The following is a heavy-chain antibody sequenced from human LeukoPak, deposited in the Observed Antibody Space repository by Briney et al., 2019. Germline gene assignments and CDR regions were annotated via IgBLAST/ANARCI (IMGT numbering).Heavy chain of an antibody. V-gene: IGHV3-48*03. CDR2: ISRDGSTV. CDR1: GFTFRNYE. D-gene: IGHD3-9*01. CDR3: ARDALDILTGYYSDY. Sequence: GGSLRLSCAGSGFTFRNYEMSWVRQAPGKGLEWVSHISRDGSTVYYRDSVKGRFTISRDNAKNSLYLQMNSLRAEDTAVYYCARDALDILTGYYSDYWGQGTLVTVSS. J-gene: IGHJ4*02.